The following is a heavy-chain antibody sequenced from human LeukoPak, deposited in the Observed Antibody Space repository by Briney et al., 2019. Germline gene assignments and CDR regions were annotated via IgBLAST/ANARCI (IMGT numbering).Heavy chain of an antibody. V-gene: IGHV3-7*01. Sequence: GGSLRLSCSASGFTFSSYEMNWVRQAPGKGLEWVANIKQDGSEKYYVDSVKGRFTISRDNAKNTLYLQMNSLRAEDTAVYYCVRDWGYDSSGYWQKYFDTWGQGTLVTVSS. J-gene: IGHJ4*02. D-gene: IGHD3-22*01. CDR2: IKQDGSEK. CDR1: GFTFSSYE. CDR3: VRDWGYDSSGYWQKYFDT.